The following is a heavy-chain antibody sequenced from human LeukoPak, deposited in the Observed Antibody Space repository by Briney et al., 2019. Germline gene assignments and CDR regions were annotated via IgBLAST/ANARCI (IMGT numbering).Heavy chain of an antibody. CDR1: GGSISSGSYY. CDR3: ARGPYYDFWSGYGEFDP. V-gene: IGHV4-61*02. J-gene: IGHJ5*02. CDR2: IYTSGST. Sequence: SETLSLTCTVSGGSISSGSYYWSWIRQPAGKGLEWIGRIYTSGSTNYNPSLKSRVTISVDTPKNQFSLKLSSVTAADTAVYYCARGPYYDFWSGYGEFDPWGQGTLVTVSS. D-gene: IGHD3-3*01.